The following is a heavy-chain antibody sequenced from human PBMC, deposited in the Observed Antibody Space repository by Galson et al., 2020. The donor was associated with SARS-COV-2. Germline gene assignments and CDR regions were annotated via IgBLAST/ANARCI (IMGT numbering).Heavy chain of an antibody. D-gene: IGHD2-15*01. Sequence: GGSLRLSCAASGFTFSSYSMHWVRQAPGKGLEWVAVISYDGSNKYYADSVKGRFTISRDNSKNTLYLQMNSLRAEDTAVYYCARGVCSGGSCYSGVVDYWGQGTLVTVSS. V-gene: IGHV3-30*01. J-gene: IGHJ4*02. CDR1: GFTFSSYS. CDR2: ISYDGSNK. CDR3: ARGVCSGGSCYSGVVDY.